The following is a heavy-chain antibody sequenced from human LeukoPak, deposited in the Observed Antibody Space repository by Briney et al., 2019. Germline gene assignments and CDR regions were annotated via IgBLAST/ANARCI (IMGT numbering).Heavy chain of an antibody. CDR3: ARDFIAAAQNYYYYGMDV. J-gene: IGHJ6*02. D-gene: IGHD6-13*01. Sequence: SETLSLTCTVSGASFSSGGYYWSWIRQHPGKGLEWIGYIYYSGSTYYNPSLKSRVTISVDTSKNQFSLKLSSVTAADTAVYYCARDFIAAAQNYYYYGMDVWGQGTTVTVSS. CDR1: GASFSSGGYY. V-gene: IGHV4-31*03. CDR2: IYYSGST.